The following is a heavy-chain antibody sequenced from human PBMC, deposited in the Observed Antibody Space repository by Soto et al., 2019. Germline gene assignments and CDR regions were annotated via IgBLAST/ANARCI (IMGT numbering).Heavy chain of an antibody. D-gene: IGHD6-25*01. V-gene: IGHV1-46*01. CDR3: ARALAAGDH. Sequence: QVQLVQSGAEVKKPGASVKLSCRTSGYTFTHYYIHWVRQAPGQGLEWLGIINPARGSTNYAQDFQGRVTLTMDTSTTTVYMDLSGLRAEDTAIFYCARALAAGDHWGQGTLVTFSS. CDR1: GYTFTHYY. CDR2: INPARGST. J-gene: IGHJ4*02.